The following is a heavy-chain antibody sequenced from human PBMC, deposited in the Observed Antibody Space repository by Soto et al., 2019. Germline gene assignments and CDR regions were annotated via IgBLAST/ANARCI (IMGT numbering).Heavy chain of an antibody. CDR3: AREYYDFWSVTYTYYGMDV. CDR2: IYSSGST. J-gene: IGHJ6*02. CDR1: GGSISRYY. Sequence: PSGTRDLTCTVSGGSISRYYWSWIRQPPGRGLGWIGNIYSSGSTNYNPSLKSRVTISLDTSKNQVSLKLNAVTAADTAVYYCAREYYDFWSVTYTYYGMDVWGQGTTVTVSS. V-gene: IGHV4-59*01. D-gene: IGHD3-3*01.